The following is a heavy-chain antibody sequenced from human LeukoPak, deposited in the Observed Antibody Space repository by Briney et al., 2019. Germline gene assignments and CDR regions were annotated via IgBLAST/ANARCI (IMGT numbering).Heavy chain of an antibody. D-gene: IGHD3-10*01. V-gene: IGHV3-7*03. CDR2: IKQDGSEK. CDR3: ARVRGSGSYYTEYEY. CDR1: GFTFSSYW. J-gene: IGHJ4*02. Sequence: GGSLRLSCAVSGFTFSSYWMSWVRQAPGKGLEWVANIKQDGSEKHYVDSVKGRFSISRDNAKNSLYLQLNSLRAEDTAVYYCARVRGSGSYYTEYEYWGQGTLVTVSS.